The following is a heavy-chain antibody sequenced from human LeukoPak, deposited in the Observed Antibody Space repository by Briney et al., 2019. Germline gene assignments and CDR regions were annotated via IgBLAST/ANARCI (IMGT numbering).Heavy chain of an antibody. CDR3: ARHSPPTIFGVVIQQNNWFDP. Sequence: SETLSLTCTVSGGSISSSSYYWGWIRQPPGKGPEWIGSIYYSGSTYYNPSLKSRVTISVDTSKNQFSLKLSSVTAADTAVYYCARHSPPTIFGVVIQQNNWFDPWGQGTLVTVSS. CDR1: GGSISSSSYY. D-gene: IGHD3-3*01. V-gene: IGHV4-39*01. J-gene: IGHJ5*02. CDR2: IYYSGST.